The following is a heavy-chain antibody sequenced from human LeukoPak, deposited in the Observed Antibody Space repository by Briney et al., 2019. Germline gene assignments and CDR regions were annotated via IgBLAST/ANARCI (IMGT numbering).Heavy chain of an antibody. CDR3: SRYCGGDCYRGVDY. V-gene: IGHV3-21*01. J-gene: IGHJ4*02. D-gene: IGHD2-21*02. CDR1: GFTFSSYS. Sequence: WGSLRLSCAASGFTFSSYSMNWVRQAPGKGLEWVSSISSSSSYIYYADSVKGRFTISRDNAKNSLYLQMNSLRAEDTAVYYCSRYCGGDCYRGVDYWGQGTLVTVSS. CDR2: ISSSSSYI.